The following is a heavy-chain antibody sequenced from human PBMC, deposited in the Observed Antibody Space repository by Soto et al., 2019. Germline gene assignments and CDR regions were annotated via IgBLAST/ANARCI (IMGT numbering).Heavy chain of an antibody. J-gene: IGHJ6*02. CDR1: GYNFTRFG. V-gene: IGHV1-18*01. CDR3: GREGQRLAQEDYYQFNGMDV. Sequence: QFQLVQSGAEVKKPGASVRVSCKASGYNFTRFGITWVRQAPGQGLEWMGWMGAHSGNTRSAPKFQGRLTMTTDDSMTTAYIDLRSLRSDDTALYYCGREGQRLAQEDYYQFNGMDVWGQGTTVIVSS. D-gene: IGHD3-9*01. CDR2: MGAHSGNT.